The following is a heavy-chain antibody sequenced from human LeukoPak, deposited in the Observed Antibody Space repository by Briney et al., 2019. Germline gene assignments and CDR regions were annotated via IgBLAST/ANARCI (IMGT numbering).Heavy chain of an antibody. CDR3: ARDRDMTTAFNWFDP. CDR2: ISSSSSTI. CDR1: GFTFSSYI. V-gene: IGHV3-48*04. D-gene: IGHD4-17*01. J-gene: IGHJ5*02. Sequence: PGGSLRLSCAASGFTFSSYIMNWVRQAPGKGLEWVSYISSSSSTIYYADSVKGRFTISRDNAKNSLYLQMNSLRAEDTAVYYCARDRDMTTAFNWFDPWGQGTLVTVSS.